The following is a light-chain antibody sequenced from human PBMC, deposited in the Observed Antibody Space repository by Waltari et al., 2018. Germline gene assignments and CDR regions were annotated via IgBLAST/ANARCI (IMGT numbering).Light chain of an antibody. CDR1: QSVSSSY. J-gene: IGKJ4*01. CDR3: QQYGSSQGLT. V-gene: IGKV3-20*01. Sequence: EIVLTQSPGTLSLSPEERATLSCRASQSVSSSYLAWYQQKPGQAPRLLIYGASSRATGIPDRFSGSGSGTDFTLTISRLEPEDFAVYYCQQYGSSQGLTFGGGTKVEIK. CDR2: GAS.